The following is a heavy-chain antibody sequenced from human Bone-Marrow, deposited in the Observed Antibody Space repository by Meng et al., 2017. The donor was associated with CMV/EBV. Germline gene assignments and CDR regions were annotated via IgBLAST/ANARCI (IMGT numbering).Heavy chain of an antibody. V-gene: IGHV4-39*07. CDR2: IYYSGST. D-gene: IGHD1-7*01. Sequence: SETLSLTCTVSGGSISSSSYYWGWIRQPPGKGLEWIGSIYYSGSTYYNPSLKSRVTISVDTSKNQFSLKLSSVTAADTAVYYCARKGPKILRTTNGFYYYGMDVWGQGTTVTVSS. J-gene: IGHJ6*02. CDR1: GGSISSSSYY. CDR3: ARKGPKILRTTNGFYYYGMDV.